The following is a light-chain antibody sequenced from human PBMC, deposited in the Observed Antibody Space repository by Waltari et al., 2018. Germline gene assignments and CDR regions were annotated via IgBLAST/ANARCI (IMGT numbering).Light chain of an antibody. J-gene: IGKJ5*01. CDR1: QSVSSN. Sequence: EIVMTQSPATLSVSPGDNVTLSCRASQSVSSNLAWYQQKPGQAPRLLIYGASTRATGIPARFSGSGSGTDFTLTISSLQSEDFAVYYCQQYDNWPPNTFGQGTRLEIK. CDR2: GAS. CDR3: QQYDNWPPNT. V-gene: IGKV3-15*01.